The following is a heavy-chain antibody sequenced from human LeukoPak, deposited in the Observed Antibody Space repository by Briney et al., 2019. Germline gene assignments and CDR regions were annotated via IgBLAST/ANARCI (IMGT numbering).Heavy chain of an antibody. V-gene: IGHV5-51*01. CDR3: ARAYYYYYDSSGYPDY. CDR2: IYPGDSDT. J-gene: IGHJ4*02. Sequence: GESLKISCNGSGYXFTSYWICWVRQMPGKGLEWMGIIYPGDSDTRYSPSFQGQVTISADKSISTAYLPWSSLKASDTAMYYCARAYYYYYDSSGYPDYWGQGTLVTVSS. CDR1: GYXFTSYW. D-gene: IGHD3-22*01.